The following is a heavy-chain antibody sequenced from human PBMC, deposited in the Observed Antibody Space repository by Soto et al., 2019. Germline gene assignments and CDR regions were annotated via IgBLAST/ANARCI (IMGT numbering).Heavy chain of an antibody. J-gene: IGHJ4*02. D-gene: IGHD2-2*01. Sequence: GGSLRLFCAASGFTFSSYWMSWVRQAPGKGLEWVANIKQDGSEKYYVDSVKGRFTISRDNAKNSLYLQMNSLRAEDTAVYYCVRVVVPAAMLDYWGQGTLVTVSS. CDR1: GFTFSSYW. V-gene: IGHV3-7*01. CDR2: IKQDGSEK. CDR3: VRVVVPAAMLDY.